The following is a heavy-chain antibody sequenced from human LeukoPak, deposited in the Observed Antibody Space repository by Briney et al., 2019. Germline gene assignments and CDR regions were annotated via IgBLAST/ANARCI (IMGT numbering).Heavy chain of an antibody. D-gene: IGHD6-19*01. CDR3: ARDSPGQQWLVQVIDY. CDR1: GYTFTSYY. V-gene: IGHV1-46*01. J-gene: IGHJ4*02. Sequence: ASVMVSCKASGYTFTSYYMHWVRQAPGQGLEWMGIINPSGGSTSYARKFQGRVTMTRDTSTSTVYMELSSLRSEDTAVYYCARDSPGQQWLVQVIDYWGQGTLVTVSS. CDR2: INPSGGST.